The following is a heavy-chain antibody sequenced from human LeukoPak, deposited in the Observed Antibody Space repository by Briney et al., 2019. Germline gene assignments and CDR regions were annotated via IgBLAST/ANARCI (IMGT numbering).Heavy chain of an antibody. CDR2: ISYDGSNK. J-gene: IGHJ5*02. V-gene: IGHV3-30-3*01. D-gene: IGHD3-3*01. Sequence: GRSLRPSCAASGFTFSSYAMHWVRQAPGKGLEWVAVISYDGSNKYYADSVKGRFTISRDNSKNTLYLQMNSLRAEDTAVYYCARDHYYDFWSGYYRYNWFDPWGQGTLVTVSS. CDR3: ARDHYYDFWSGYYRYNWFDP. CDR1: GFTFSSYA.